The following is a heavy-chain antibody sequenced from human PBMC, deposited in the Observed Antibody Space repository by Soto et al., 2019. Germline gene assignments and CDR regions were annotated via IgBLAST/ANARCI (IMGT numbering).Heavy chain of an antibody. CDR3: AKDGGSDYDFWSGYFDY. Sequence: GGSLRLSCAASGFTFSSYGMHWVRQAPGKGLEWVAVISYDGSNKYYADSVKGRFTISRDNSKNTLYLQMNSLRAEDTAVYYCAKDGGSDYDFWSGYFDYWGQGTLVTVSS. D-gene: IGHD3-3*01. CDR1: GFTFSSYG. J-gene: IGHJ4*02. V-gene: IGHV3-30*18. CDR2: ISYDGSNK.